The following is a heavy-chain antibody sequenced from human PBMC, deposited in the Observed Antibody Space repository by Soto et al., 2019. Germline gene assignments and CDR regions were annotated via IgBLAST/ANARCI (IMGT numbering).Heavy chain of an antibody. V-gene: IGHV4-59*08. Sequence: QVQLQESGPGLVKPSETLSLTCTVSGGSISSYYWSWIRQPPGKGLEWIGYIYYSGSTNYNPSIKXXVXIXXAPSKNQSSLKLSAVTAADTAVYYCARYGKGWFDPWGQGTLVTVSS. D-gene: IGHD4-17*01. J-gene: IGHJ5*02. CDR1: GGSISSYY. CDR2: IYYSGST. CDR3: ARYGKGWFDP.